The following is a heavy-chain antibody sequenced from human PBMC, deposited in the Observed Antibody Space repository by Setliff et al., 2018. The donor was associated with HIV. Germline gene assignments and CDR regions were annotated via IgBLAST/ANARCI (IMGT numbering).Heavy chain of an antibody. J-gene: IGHJ4*02. CDR3: AADRIVLGDY. Sequence: GGSLRLSCAASGFTFRSYNMQWVRQAPGKGLEWVSSITSSSSNIYYADSVKGRFTISRDNAKNLLYLLLNTLRADDTAVYYCAADRIVLGDYWGQGTLVTVSS. CDR2: ITSSSSNI. CDR1: GFTFRSYN. V-gene: IGHV3-21*01. D-gene: IGHD2-15*01.